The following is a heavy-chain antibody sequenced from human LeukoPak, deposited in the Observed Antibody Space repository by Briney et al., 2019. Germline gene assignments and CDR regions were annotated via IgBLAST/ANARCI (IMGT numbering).Heavy chain of an antibody. CDR3: VRPYDILTGYFLN. J-gene: IGHJ4*02. V-gene: IGHV4-39*01. D-gene: IGHD3-9*01. Sequence: SETLSLTCTVSGGSISSSNYYWGWIRQPPGKGLEWIGTIYYSGSTYNNPSLKGRVTISGDTSKNQFSLKLSSVTAADTAVYYCVRPYDILTGYFLNWGQGTLVTVSS. CDR2: IYYSGST. CDR1: GGSISSSNYY.